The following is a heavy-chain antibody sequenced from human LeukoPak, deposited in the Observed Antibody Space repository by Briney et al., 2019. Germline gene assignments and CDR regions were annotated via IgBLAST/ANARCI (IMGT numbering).Heavy chain of an antibody. CDR1: GDSVASNSAA. J-gene: IGHJ5*02. CDR3: ARSPVAAAGSNWFDP. D-gene: IGHD6-25*01. V-gene: IGHV6-1*01. Sequence: SQTLSLTCAISGDSVASNSAAWNWIRQSPSRGLEWLGRTYYRSKWYNEYEASVKSRITINPDTSKNQFSLQLNSVTPEDTAVYYCARSPVAAAGSNWFDPWGQGTLVTASS. CDR2: TYYRSKWYN.